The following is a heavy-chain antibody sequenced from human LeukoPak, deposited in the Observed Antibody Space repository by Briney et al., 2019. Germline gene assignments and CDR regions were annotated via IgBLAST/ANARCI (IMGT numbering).Heavy chain of an antibody. J-gene: IGHJ4*02. CDR3: ATSRSFDY. CDR2: IKQDGSEK. Sequence: PGGSLRLSCAASGFTFSSYWMSWVRQAPGKGLEWVANIKQDGSEKYYMDSVKGRLTVSRDNAKNSVYLQMNSLRAEDTAVYYCATSRSFDYWGQGTLVTVPS. V-gene: IGHV3-7*03. CDR1: GFTFSSYW.